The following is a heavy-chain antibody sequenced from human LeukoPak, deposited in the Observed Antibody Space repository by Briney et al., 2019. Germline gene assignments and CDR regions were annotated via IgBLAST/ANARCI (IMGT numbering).Heavy chain of an antibody. Sequence: SETLSLTCTVSGGSISSYYWSWIRQPAGKGLERIGRIYTSGSTNYNPSLKSRVTMSVDTSKNQFSLKLSSVTAADTAVYYCARQVDGSGPQYYFDYWGQGTLVTVSS. CDR3: ARQVDGSGPQYYFDY. V-gene: IGHV4-4*07. CDR2: IYTSGST. D-gene: IGHD6-19*01. J-gene: IGHJ4*02. CDR1: GGSISSYY.